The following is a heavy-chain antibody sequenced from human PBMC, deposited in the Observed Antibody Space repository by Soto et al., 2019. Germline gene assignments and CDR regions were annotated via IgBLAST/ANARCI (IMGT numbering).Heavy chain of an antibody. J-gene: IGHJ6*02. CDR2: IYYSGST. Sequence: SETLSLTCIVSGGSISSYYWSWIRQPPGKGLEWIGYIYYSGSTNYNASLKSRVTISVDTSNNQFSLKLSSVTAADTAVYYCARDGEVTTDDYHYVMDVWGHGTTVTVSS. CDR1: GGSISSYY. V-gene: IGHV4-59*01. CDR3: ARDGEVTTDDYHYVMDV. D-gene: IGHD2-21*02.